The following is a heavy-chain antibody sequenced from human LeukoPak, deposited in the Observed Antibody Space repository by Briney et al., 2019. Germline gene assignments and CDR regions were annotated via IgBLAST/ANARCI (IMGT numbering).Heavy chain of an antibody. CDR3: ARYCSGGSCYGRGWFDP. V-gene: IGHV4-34*01. CDR2: INHSGST. CDR1: GGSFSGYY. J-gene: IGHJ5*02. Sequence: SETLSLTCAVYGGSFSGYYWSWIRQPPGKGLEWIGEINHSGSTNYNPSLKSRVTISVDTSKNQFSLKLSSVTAADTAVYYCARYCSGGSCYGRGWFDPWGQGALVTVSS. D-gene: IGHD2-15*01.